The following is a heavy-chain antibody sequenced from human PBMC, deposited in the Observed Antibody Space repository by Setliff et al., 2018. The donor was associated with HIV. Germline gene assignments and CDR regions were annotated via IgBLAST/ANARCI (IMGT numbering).Heavy chain of an antibody. CDR3: ARDRSPTVAGTFGY. D-gene: IGHD6-19*01. CDR1: GYSFSSYG. V-gene: IGHV1-18*01. CDR2: ISAENGNT. J-gene: IGHJ4*02. Sequence: ASGKVSCKAYGYSFSSYGLNWVRQAPGQGLEWLGWISAENGNTNYAQKFQGRVIMTTDTSTSTAYMELKSLRSDDTAVYFCARDRSPTVAGTFGYWGQGTLVTVSS.